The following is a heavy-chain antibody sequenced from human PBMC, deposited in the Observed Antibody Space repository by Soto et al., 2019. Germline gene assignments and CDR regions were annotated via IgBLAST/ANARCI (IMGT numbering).Heavy chain of an antibody. Sequence: SETLSLTCTVSGDSSTANYWTWIRQSPGRGLEYIGYIYKNGYTDYYPSFKSRVAISLETSKNQFSLTMTSVTAADTAVYYCARGSPVRVKGYFFDYWGHGILVTASP. CDR2: IYKNGYT. D-gene: IGHD4-17*01. CDR1: GDSSTANY. CDR3: ARGSPVRVKGYFFDY. J-gene: IGHJ4*01. V-gene: IGHV4-59*01.